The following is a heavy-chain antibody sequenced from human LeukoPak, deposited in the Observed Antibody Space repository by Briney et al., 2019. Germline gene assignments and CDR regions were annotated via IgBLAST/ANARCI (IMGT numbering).Heavy chain of an antibody. CDR2: IIPIFGTA. CDR1: GGTFSSYA. CDR3: ARAVGATIFGVVPPRGGAFDI. V-gene: IGHV1-69*05. J-gene: IGHJ3*02. D-gene: IGHD3-3*01. Sequence: SVKVSCKASGGTFSSYAISWVRQAPGQGLEWMGGIIPIFGTANYAQKFQGRVTITTDEATSKAYMELGSLRSEDPAVYYCARAVGATIFGVVPPRGGAFDIWGHGTMVTVSS.